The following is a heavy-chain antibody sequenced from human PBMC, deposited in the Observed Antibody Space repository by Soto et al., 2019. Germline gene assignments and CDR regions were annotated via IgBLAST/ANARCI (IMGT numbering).Heavy chain of an antibody. CDR3: ARAVIGYCSSTSCPGDY. Sequence: GESLKISCKGSGYTFSSYWIGWVRQMPGKGLEWIGIIFPTDSTTTYSPSFQGQVTISADKSISTAYLQWGSLKASDTAMYYCARAVIGYCSSTSCPGDYWGQGTLVTVSS. CDR1: GYTFSSYW. CDR2: IFPTDSTT. J-gene: IGHJ4*02. D-gene: IGHD2-2*01. V-gene: IGHV5-51*01.